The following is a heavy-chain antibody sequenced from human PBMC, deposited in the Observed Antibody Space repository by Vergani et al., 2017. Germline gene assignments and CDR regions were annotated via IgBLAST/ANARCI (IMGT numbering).Heavy chain of an antibody. CDR3: AREEVDYYDSRGGAFDI. CDR1: GGSISSGGYY. J-gene: IGHJ3*02. CDR2: IYYSGST. D-gene: IGHD3-22*01. Sequence: QVQLQESGPGLVKPSQTLSLTCTVSGGSISSGGYYWSWIRQHPGKGLEWIGYIYYSGSTYYNPSLKSRVTISVDRSKNQFSLKLSSVTAADTAVYYCAREEVDYYDSRGGAFDIWGQGTMVTVSS. V-gene: IGHV4-31*03.